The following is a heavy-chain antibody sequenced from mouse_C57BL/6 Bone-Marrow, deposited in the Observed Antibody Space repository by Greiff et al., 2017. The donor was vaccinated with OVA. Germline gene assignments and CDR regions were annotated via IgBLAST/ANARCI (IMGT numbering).Heavy chain of an antibody. CDR2: IDPSDSYT. D-gene: IGHD1-1*01. CDR1: GYTFTSYW. CDR3: ARDGLLRYYFDY. V-gene: IGHV1-69*01. Sequence: QVQLQQSGAELVMPGASVKLSCKASGYTFTSYWMHWVKQRPGQGLEWIGEIDPSDSYTNYNQKFKGKSTLTVDKSSSTAYMQLSSLTSEDSAVYYCARDGLLRYYFDYWGQGTTLTVSS. J-gene: IGHJ2*01.